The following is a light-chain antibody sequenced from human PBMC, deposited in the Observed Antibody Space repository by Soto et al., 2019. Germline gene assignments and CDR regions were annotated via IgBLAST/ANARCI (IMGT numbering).Light chain of an antibody. CDR3: CSYAGTVV. CDR2: EGG. J-gene: IGLJ2*01. Sequence: QSVLTQPASVSGSPGQSITISCTGTSSDVGSYNLVSWYQQHPGKAPKLMIYEGGKRPSGVSNRFSGSKSGNTASLTISGLQAEDEADYYCCSYAGTVVFGGGTKLTVL. CDR1: SSDVGSYNL. V-gene: IGLV2-23*01.